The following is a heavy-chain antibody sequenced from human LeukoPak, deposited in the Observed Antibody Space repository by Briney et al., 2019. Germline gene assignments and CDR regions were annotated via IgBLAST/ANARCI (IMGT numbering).Heavy chain of an antibody. V-gene: IGHV3-66*01. J-gene: IGHJ4*02. CDR2: IYSGGRT. D-gene: IGHD1-26*01. Sequence: GGSLRLSCAASGFTVNSNYMSWVRQAPGKGLELVSVIYSGGRTYYADSVKGRFTISRDNSKSALYLQMDSLRADDTAVYYCARVKWELPPYFDYWGQGTLVTVSS. CDR1: GFTVNSNY. CDR3: ARVKWELPPYFDY.